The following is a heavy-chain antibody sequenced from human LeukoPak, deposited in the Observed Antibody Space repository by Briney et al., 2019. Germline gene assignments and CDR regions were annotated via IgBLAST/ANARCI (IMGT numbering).Heavy chain of an antibody. J-gene: IGHJ4*02. CDR1: GLTFSNYW. CDR2: MNVDGSEK. Sequence: GGSLRLSCAASGLTFSNYWMSWVRQAPGKGLEWVANMNVDGSEKYYVDSVKGRFTISRDNAKNSLYLQMNSLTAEDTAVYYCATDDYGPAGYGGQGTLVTVSS. D-gene: IGHD4-17*01. V-gene: IGHV3-7*01. CDR3: ATDDYGPAGY.